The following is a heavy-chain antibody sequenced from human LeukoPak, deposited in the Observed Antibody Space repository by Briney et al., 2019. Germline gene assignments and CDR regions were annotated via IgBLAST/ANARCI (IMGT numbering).Heavy chain of an antibody. CDR1: GFTFSNYG. Sequence: GGSLRLSCAASGFTFSNYGVHWVRQAPGKGLEWVAVIRYDGSTKYYADSVKGRFTISRDNSKNTVYLEMNSLRAEDTAVYYCARAYSRESGYDFVFENWGQGTLVSVSS. CDR3: ARAYSRESGYDFVFEN. D-gene: IGHD5-12*01. J-gene: IGHJ4*02. CDR2: IRYDGSTK. V-gene: IGHV3-33*01.